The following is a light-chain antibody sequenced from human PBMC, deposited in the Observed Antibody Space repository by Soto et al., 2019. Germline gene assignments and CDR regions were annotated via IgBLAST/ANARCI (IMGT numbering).Light chain of an antibody. CDR1: PGISSY. Sequence: RMTQSPSSLSASTGDRVTITYLAIPGISSYLAWYQQKPGKAPKLLIYAASTLQSGVPSRFSGSGSGTDFTLTISCLQSEDFATYYCQQYYSYPPWTFGQGTKVDI. CDR2: AAS. CDR3: QQYYSYPPWT. J-gene: IGKJ1*01. V-gene: IGKV1-8*01.